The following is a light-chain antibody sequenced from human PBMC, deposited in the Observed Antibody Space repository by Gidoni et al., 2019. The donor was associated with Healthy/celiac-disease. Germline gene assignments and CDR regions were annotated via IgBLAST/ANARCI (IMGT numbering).Light chain of an antibody. CDR1: QRISSY. CDR2: AAS. Sequence: DTQFPQSPSSLSASVGDRVTITCRASQRISSYLNWYQQKPGKAPKLLIYAASSLQSGVPSRFSGSGSGTDFTLTISSLQPEDFATYYGQQSYSTPPTFGQGTKLEIK. CDR3: QQSYSTPPT. V-gene: IGKV1-39*01. J-gene: IGKJ2*01.